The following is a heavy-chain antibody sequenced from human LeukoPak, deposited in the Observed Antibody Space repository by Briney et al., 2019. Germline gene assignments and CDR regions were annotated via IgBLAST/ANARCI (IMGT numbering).Heavy chain of an antibody. CDR2: INWNGSST. CDR3: AKPSGSGVDY. V-gene: IGHV3-20*04. D-gene: IGHD1-26*01. Sequence: GGSLRLSCAASGFTFDDYGMSWVRQAPGKGLEWVSGINWNGSSTGYADSVKGRFTISRDNAKNTLYLQMNSLRLEDMAVYYCAKPSGSGVDYWGRGTRVTVSS. CDR1: GFTFDDYG. J-gene: IGHJ4*02.